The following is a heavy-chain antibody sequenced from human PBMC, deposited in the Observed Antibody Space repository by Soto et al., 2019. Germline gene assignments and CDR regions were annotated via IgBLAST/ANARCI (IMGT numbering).Heavy chain of an antibody. Sequence: GGSLRLSCTASGFTFGDYAMSWFRQAPGKGLEWVGFIRSKAYGGTTEYAASVKGRFTISRDDSKSIAYLQMNSLKTEDTAVYYCTRTHLALNYYFDYWGQGTLVTVSS. J-gene: IGHJ4*02. CDR2: IRSKAYGGTT. CDR1: GFTFGDYA. V-gene: IGHV3-49*03. CDR3: TRTHLALNYYFDY.